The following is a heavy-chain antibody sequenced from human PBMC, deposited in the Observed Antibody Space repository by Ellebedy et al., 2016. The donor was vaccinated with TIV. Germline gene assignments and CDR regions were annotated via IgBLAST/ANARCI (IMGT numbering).Heavy chain of an antibody. V-gene: IGHV3-21*06. D-gene: IGHD2-15*01. Sequence: GESLKISCEVSGGSFGTFAMNWVRQSPGKGLEWVSSIRSTGSDKYYAESVKGRFTISRDNAQDTLFLQMDSLRAEDTAVYFCSRGWSTPDSWGQGTLVIVSS. CDR2: IRSTGSDK. CDR3: SRGWSTPDS. CDR1: GGSFGTFA. J-gene: IGHJ4*02.